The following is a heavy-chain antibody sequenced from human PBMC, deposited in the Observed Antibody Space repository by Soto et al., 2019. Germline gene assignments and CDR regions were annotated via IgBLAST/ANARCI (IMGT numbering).Heavy chain of an antibody. V-gene: IGHV3-73*01. D-gene: IGHD2-21*01. CDR1: GFSFSGSA. J-gene: IGHJ4*02. CDR2: VRGKADNFAT. Sequence: EVHLVESGGGLVQPGGSLTLSCAASGFSFSGSAMHWVRQTSGKGLEWVGRVRGKADNFATAYAASVKGRFTISRDDSKNTANLQMNSLRFEDTAVYYCSKWEVYSKWDVEKSRPLDYWGQGTLVTVSS. CDR3: SKWEVYSKWDVEKSRPLDY.